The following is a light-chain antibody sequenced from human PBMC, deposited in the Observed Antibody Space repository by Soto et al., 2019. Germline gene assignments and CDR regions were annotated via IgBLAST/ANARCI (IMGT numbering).Light chain of an antibody. V-gene: IGKV3-15*01. CDR3: KQYNNWLLWT. CDR1: QSVSST. CDR2: GAS. J-gene: IGKJ1*01. Sequence: EIVMTQSPATLSVSPGERATLSCRASQSVSSTLAWYQQTPGQAPRLLIYGASTRATGIPARFSGSGSGTEFTLTISSLQSEDFAVYYCKQYNNWLLWTFGQGTKVEIK.